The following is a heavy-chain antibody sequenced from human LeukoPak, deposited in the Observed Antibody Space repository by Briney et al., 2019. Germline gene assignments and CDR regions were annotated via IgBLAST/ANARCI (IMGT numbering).Heavy chain of an antibody. J-gene: IGHJ4*02. CDR2: FDAEDHEP. CDR1: GYSLTQIC. Sequence: ASVTVSCKVSGYSLTQICIHWVRQAPGKGLEWMGGFDAEDHEPMYAQKFRGRVTMTEDTSTETAYMELTSLISEDTAVYCATARPIKNTFVVRGVKPLDSWGQGTLVAVSS. CDR3: TARPIKNTFVVRGVKPLDS. V-gene: IGHV1-24*01. D-gene: IGHD3-10*01.